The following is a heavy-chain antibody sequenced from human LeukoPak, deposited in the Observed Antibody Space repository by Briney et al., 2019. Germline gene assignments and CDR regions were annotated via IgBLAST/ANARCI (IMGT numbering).Heavy chain of an antibody. D-gene: IGHD2-21*02. CDR2: MYYSGST. Sequence: SETLSLTCTVAGGSISSHYWSWIRQPPGKGLEWIGYMYYSGSTNYNPSLKSRVTISVDTSKDQFSLKLSSVTAADTAVYYCAREGDLGWFVPWGQGTLVTVSS. CDR1: GGSISSHY. J-gene: IGHJ5*02. CDR3: AREGDLGWFVP. V-gene: IGHV4-59*11.